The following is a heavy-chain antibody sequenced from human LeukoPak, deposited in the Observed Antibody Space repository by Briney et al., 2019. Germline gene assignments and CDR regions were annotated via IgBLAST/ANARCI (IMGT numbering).Heavy chain of an antibody. CDR3: ARDPYYYDSSGGSFDY. CDR2: ISSSGSNT. CDR1: GFTFSNYE. D-gene: IGHD3-22*01. J-gene: IGHJ4*02. V-gene: IGHV3-48*03. Sequence: GGSLRLSCAASGFTFSNYEMNWVRQAPGKGLEWVSYISSSGSNTYYADSVKGRFTISRDNAKNSLYLQMNSLRDEDTAVYYCARDPYYYDSSGGSFDYWGQGTLVTVSS.